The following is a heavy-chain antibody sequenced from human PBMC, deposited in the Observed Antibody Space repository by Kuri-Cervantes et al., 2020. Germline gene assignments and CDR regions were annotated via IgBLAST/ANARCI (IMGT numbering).Heavy chain of an antibody. CDR2: IYYSGST. D-gene: IGHD6-6*01. CDR1: GGSISSYY. Sequence: GSLRLSCTVSGGSISSYYWSWIRQPPGKGLEWIGYIYYSGSTNYNPSLKSRVTISVDTSKNQFSLKLSSVTAADTAVYYCARQEYSSSSDWFDPWGQGTLVTVSS. CDR3: ARQEYSSSSDWFDP. J-gene: IGHJ5*02. V-gene: IGHV4-59*08.